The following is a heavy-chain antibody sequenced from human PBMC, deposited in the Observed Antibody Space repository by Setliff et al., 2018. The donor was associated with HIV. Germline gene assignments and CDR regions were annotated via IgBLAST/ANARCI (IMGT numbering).Heavy chain of an antibody. Sequence: KPSETLSLTCTVSGGSISSYYWSWIRQPPGKGLEWIGYIYYSGSTNYNPSLKSRVPISVDTSKNQFSLKLSSVTAADTAVYYCATGYSSSWDRGRDAFDIWGQGTMVTVSS. CDR2: IYYSGST. D-gene: IGHD6-13*01. CDR1: GGSISSYY. V-gene: IGHV4-59*01. CDR3: ATGYSSSWDRGRDAFDI. J-gene: IGHJ3*02.